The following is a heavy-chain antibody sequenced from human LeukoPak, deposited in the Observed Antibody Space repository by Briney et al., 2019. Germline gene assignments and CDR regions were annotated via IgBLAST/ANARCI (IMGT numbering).Heavy chain of an antibody. Sequence: GGSLRLSCAASGFTFSSYWMHWVRQAPGKGLVWVSRINSDGSSTSYADSVKGRFTISRDNAKNTLYLQMNSLRAEDTAVYYCARVEWDSRWLPSTLYYWGQGILVTVSS. CDR1: GFTFSSYW. V-gene: IGHV3-74*01. D-gene: IGHD5-24*01. CDR2: INSDGSST. J-gene: IGHJ4*02. CDR3: ARVEWDSRWLPSTLYY.